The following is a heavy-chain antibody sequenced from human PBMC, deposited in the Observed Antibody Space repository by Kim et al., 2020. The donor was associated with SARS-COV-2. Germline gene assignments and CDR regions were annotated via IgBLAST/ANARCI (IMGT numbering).Heavy chain of an antibody. CDR3: ARDPWKIAAAAPDY. Sequence: GGSLRLSCAASGFTFSSYAMHWVRQAPGKGLEWVAVISYDGSNKYYADSVKGRFTISRDNSKNTLYLQMNSLRAEDTAVYYCARDPWKIAAAAPDYWGQGTLVTVSS. CDR1: GFTFSSYA. D-gene: IGHD6-13*01. J-gene: IGHJ4*02. CDR2: ISYDGSNK. V-gene: IGHV3-30-3*01.